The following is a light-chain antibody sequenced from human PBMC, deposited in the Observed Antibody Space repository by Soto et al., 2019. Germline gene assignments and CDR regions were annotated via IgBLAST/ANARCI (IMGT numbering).Light chain of an antibody. V-gene: IGLV2-23*02. CDR3: SSYAGSSTFV. Sequence: QSALTQPASVSGSPGQSITISXXXXXXDVGSYNLVSWYQQHPGKAPKFMIYEVTKRPSGVSNRFSGSKSGNTASLTISGLQAEDEADYYCSSYAGSSTFVFGTGTKLTVL. CDR1: XXDVGSYNL. CDR2: EVT. J-gene: IGLJ1*01.